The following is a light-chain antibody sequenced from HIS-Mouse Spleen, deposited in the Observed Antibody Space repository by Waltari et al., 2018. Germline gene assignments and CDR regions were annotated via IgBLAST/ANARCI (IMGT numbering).Light chain of an antibody. CDR3: QVWDRSSDYVV. CDR1: NIGSKS. J-gene: IGLJ2*01. V-gene: IGLV3-21*03. Sequence: SYVLTQPPSVSVAPGKTARITCGGNNIGSKSVHWYQQKPGQAPVLVVYDDIGRPSGTPWRFSGSTSGNTTTLTISWVEAGDEADYYCQVWDRSSDYVVFGGGTRLTVL. CDR2: DDI.